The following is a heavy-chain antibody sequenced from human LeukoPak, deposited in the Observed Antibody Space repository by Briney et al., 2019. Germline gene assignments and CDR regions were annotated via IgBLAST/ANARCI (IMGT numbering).Heavy chain of an antibody. V-gene: IGHV4-30-4*01. CDR2: MYYSGST. J-gene: IGHJ5*02. CDR3: ARPYYYDSRIDP. D-gene: IGHD3-22*01. Sequence: SQTLSLTCTVSGGSISSGDYYWSWIRQPPGKGLEWLAYMYYSGSTYYNPSLKSRVTMSADTSKNQLSLKLSSVTAADTAVYYCARPYYYDSRIDPWGQGILVTVSS. CDR1: GGSISSGDYY.